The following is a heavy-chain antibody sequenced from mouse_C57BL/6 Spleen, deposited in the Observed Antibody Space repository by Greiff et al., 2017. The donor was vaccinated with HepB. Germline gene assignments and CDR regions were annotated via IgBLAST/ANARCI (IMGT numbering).Heavy chain of an antibody. V-gene: IGHV1-42*01. D-gene: IGHD1-1*01. J-gene: IGHJ4*01. CDR2: INPSTGGT. CDR3: ARLLITRGAMDY. Sequence: EVKLVESGPELVKPGASVKISCKASGYSFTGYYMNWVKQSPEKSLEWIGEINPSTGGTTYNQKFKAKATLTVDKSSSTAYMQLKSLTSEDSAVYYCARLLITRGAMDYWGQGTSVTVSS. CDR1: GYSFTGYY.